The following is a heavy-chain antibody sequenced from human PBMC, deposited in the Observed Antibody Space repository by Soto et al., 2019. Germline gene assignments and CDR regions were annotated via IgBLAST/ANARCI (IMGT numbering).Heavy chain of an antibody. CDR1: GYTFTGYY. D-gene: IGHD3-22*01. V-gene: IGHV1-2*04. CDR2: INPNSGGT. Sequence: ASVKVSCKASGYTFTGYYMHWVRQAPGQGLEGMGWINPNSGGTNYAQKFQGWVTMTRDTSISTAYMELSRLRSDDTAVYYCARGGRYYYDSTGYSDDDPFDIWGQGTMVTVSS. J-gene: IGHJ3*02. CDR3: ARGGRYYYDSTGYSDDDPFDI.